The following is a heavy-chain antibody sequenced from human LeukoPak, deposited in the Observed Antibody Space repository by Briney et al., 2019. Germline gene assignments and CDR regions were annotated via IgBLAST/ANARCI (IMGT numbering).Heavy chain of an antibody. D-gene: IGHD5-18*01. CDR3: AKTRYSYGYNWLDP. CDR2: ISGSGGST. J-gene: IGHJ5*02. Sequence: GGSLRLSCAASGFTFSSYAMSWVRQAPGKGLEWVSAISGSGGSTYYADSVKGRFTISRDNSKNTLYLQMNSLRAEDTAVYYCAKTRYSYGYNWLDPWGQGTLVTVSS. V-gene: IGHV3-23*01. CDR1: GFTFSSYA.